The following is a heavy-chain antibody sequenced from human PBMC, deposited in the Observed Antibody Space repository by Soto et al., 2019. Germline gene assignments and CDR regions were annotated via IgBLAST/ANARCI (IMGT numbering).Heavy chain of an antibody. V-gene: IGHV3-15*01. CDR1: GITFSKAW. CDR3: TTNFYSDHGMDV. Sequence: PGGSLRLSWAASGITFSKAWMSWVRQSQGKGLEWVGRIKSRSDGGTTDYAAPVKGRFTISRDDSKDTLWLQMNSLKTEDTAVYYCTTNFYSDHGMDVWGQGTTVTVSS. CDR2: IKSRSDGGTT. J-gene: IGHJ6*02. D-gene: IGHD4-17*01.